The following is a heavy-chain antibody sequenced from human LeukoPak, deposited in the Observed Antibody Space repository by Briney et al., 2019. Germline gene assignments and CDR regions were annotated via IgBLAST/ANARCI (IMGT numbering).Heavy chain of an antibody. J-gene: IGHJ3*02. CDR2: VYHVGTT. Sequence: SETLSLTCTVSGYSISSGYYWGWIRQPPGKGLEWIGVYHVGTTDYNPSLKSRVTISVDTSKNQFSLKLSSVTAADTAVYYCARVTTVIAAFDIWGQGTMVTVSS. D-gene: IGHD4-17*01. V-gene: IGHV4-38-2*02. CDR1: GYSISSGYY. CDR3: ARVTTVIAAFDI.